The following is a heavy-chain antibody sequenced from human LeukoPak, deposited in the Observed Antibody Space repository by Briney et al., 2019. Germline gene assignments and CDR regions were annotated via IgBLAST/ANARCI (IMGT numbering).Heavy chain of an antibody. CDR3: TRRMIRGVITSALDN. J-gene: IGHJ4*02. D-gene: IGHD3-10*01. CDR2: TYPRDSTT. V-gene: IGHV5-51*01. CDR1: GYSFTTYW. Sequence: GESLKISCRGSGYSFTTYWIGWVRQMPGKGLEWMGITYPRDSTTRYSPSFQGQVTISADKSISTAYLQWSSLEASDTAMYYCTRRMIRGVITSALDNWGQGTLVTVSS.